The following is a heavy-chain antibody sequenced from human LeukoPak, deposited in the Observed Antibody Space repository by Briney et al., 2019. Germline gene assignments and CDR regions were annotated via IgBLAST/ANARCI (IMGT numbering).Heavy chain of an antibody. CDR1: GYTFTSYY. Sequence: ASVKVSCKASGYTFTSYYMHWVRQAPGQGLEWMGIINPSGGSTSYAQKFQGKVTMTRDTSTSTVYMELSSLRSEDTAVYYCARGRSYYDSSGRPPDYWGQGTLVTVSS. D-gene: IGHD3-22*01. CDR3: ARGRSYYDSSGRPPDY. V-gene: IGHV1-46*01. CDR2: INPSGGST. J-gene: IGHJ4*02.